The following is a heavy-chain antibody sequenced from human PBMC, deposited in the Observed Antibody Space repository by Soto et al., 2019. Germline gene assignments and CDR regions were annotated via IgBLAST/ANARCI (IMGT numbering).Heavy chain of an antibody. D-gene: IGHD3-22*01. CDR1: GFTFSSYA. V-gene: IGHV3-23*01. Sequence: LRLSCAASGFTFSSYAMSWVRQAPGKGLEWVSAISGSGGSTYYADSVKGRFTISRDNSKNTLYLQMNSLRAEDTAVYYCAKASAYYYDSSGYYRPLDYWGQGTLVTVSS. CDR2: ISGSGGST. CDR3: AKASAYYYDSSGYYRPLDY. J-gene: IGHJ4*02.